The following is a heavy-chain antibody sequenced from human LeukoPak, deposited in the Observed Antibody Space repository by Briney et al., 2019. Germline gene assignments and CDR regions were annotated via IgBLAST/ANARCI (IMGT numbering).Heavy chain of an antibody. J-gene: IGHJ6*02. CDR2: IYYSGST. CDR3: ARANSGYGFPYGMDV. V-gene: IGHV4-59*01. Sequence: SETLSLTCTVSGGSFSSYYWSWIRQPPGKGLEWIGYIYYSGSTNYNPSLKSRVTISVDTSKNQFSLKLSSVTAADTAVYYCARANSGYGFPYGMDVWGQGTTVTVSS. D-gene: IGHD5-12*01. CDR1: GGSFSSYY.